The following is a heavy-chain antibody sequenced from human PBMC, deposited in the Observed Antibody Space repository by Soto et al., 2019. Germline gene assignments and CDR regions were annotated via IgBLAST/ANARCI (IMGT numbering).Heavy chain of an antibody. CDR3: STSVYCSTTRCYYYYGLDV. V-gene: IGHV1-69*01. CDR2: IIPICGTE. J-gene: IGHJ6*02. Sequence: QVQLVQSGAEVKKPGSSVKVSCKVSGGTFSSHSINWVRQAPGQGPEWMGGIIPICGTENYAQKFQGRVTITADESTSTAYMELSSLTSEDTALYYCSTSVYCSTTRCYYYYGLDVWGQGTMVIVSS. D-gene: IGHD2-2*01. CDR1: GGTFSSHS.